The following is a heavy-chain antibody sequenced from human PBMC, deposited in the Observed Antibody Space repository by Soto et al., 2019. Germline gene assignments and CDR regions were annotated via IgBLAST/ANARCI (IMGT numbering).Heavy chain of an antibody. CDR3: ATARPRIAAAGMEFGWFDP. V-gene: IGHV1-24*01. CDR2: FDPEDGET. D-gene: IGHD6-13*01. J-gene: IGHJ5*02. CDR1: GYTLTELS. Sequence: QVQLVQSGAEVKKPGASVKVSCKVSGYTLTELSMHWVRQAPGKGLEWMGGFDPEDGETIYAQKFQGRVTMTEDTSTDTAYMGLSSLRSEDTAVYYCATARPRIAAAGMEFGWFDPWGQGTLVTVSS.